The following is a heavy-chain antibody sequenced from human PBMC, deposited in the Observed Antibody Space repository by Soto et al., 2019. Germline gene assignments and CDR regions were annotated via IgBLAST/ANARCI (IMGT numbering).Heavy chain of an antibody. J-gene: IGHJ4*02. Sequence: SVKVSCKASGYTFTSYVISWVRQAPGQGLEWMGWISAYNGNTNYAQKLQGRVTMTTDTSTSTAYMELRSLRSDDTAVYYCARDHRADTAMVEFFDYWGQGTLVTVSS. D-gene: IGHD5-18*01. CDR3: ARDHRADTAMVEFFDY. V-gene: IGHV1-18*01. CDR1: GYTFTSYV. CDR2: ISAYNGNT.